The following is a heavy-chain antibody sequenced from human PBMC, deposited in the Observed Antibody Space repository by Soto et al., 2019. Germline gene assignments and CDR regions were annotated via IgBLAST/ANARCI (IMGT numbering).Heavy chain of an antibody. V-gene: IGHV3-66*01. Sequence: GGSLRLSCAASGFTVSSNYMSWVRQAPGKGLEWVSVIYSGGSTYYADSVKGRFTISRDNSKNTLYLQMNSLRAEDTAVYYCAGSRYFDWLLNFDYWGQGTLVTVSS. D-gene: IGHD3-9*01. CDR2: IYSGGST. CDR1: GFTVSSNY. J-gene: IGHJ4*02. CDR3: AGSRYFDWLLNFDY.